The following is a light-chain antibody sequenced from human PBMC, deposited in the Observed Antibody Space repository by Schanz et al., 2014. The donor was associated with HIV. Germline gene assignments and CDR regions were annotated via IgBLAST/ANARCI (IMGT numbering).Light chain of an antibody. CDR1: QSVTKN. CDR3: LQYNDYAYS. Sequence: EIVLTQSPGTLSLSPGERATLSCRASQSVTKNLAWFQQKPGQAPRLLISGASTRATNIPARFSGSGSGTEFTLTISSLQPDDFGTYYCLQYNDYAYSFGQGTKLEIK. CDR2: GAS. J-gene: IGKJ2*03. V-gene: IGKV3-15*01.